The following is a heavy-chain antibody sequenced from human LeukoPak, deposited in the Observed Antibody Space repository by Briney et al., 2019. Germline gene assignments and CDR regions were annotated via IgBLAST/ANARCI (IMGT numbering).Heavy chain of an antibody. J-gene: IGHJ4*02. CDR2: IYHSGST. V-gene: IGHV4-38-2*02. Sequence: SETLSLTCTVSDYSISSGYYWGWIRQPPGKGLEWIGEIYHSGSTNYNPSLKSRVTISVDKSKNQFSLKLSSVTAADTAVYYCARVETGPGDYWGQGTLVTVSS. CDR3: ARVETGPGDY. CDR1: DYSISSGYY. D-gene: IGHD3-9*01.